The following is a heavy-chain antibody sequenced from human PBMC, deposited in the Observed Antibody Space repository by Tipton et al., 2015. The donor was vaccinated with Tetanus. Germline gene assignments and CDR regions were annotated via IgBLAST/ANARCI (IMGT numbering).Heavy chain of an antibody. CDR2: IYPGDSDT. CDR1: GHIFNNYW. J-gene: IGHJ4*02. Sequence: VQLVQSGGEVKKPGESLKISCKGSGHIFNNYWIGWERQKPGKGLEWMGIIYPGDSDTRYSPSFQGQVTISVDKSINTAYLQWSSLKASDTSMFYCARAHCTDGVCNFDFWGQGALVTVAS. V-gene: IGHV5-51*01. CDR3: ARAHCTDGVCNFDF. D-gene: IGHD2-8*01.